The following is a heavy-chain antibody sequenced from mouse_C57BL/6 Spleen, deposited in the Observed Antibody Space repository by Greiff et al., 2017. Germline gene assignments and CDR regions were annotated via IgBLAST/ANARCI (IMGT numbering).Heavy chain of an antibody. CDR3: ARRRLRLCAMDY. J-gene: IGHJ4*01. Sequence: QVQLKQPGAELVRPGSSVKLSCKASGYTFTSYWMHWVHQRPIQGLEWIGNIDPSDSETHYNQKFKDKATLTVDKSSSTAYMQLSSLTSEDSAVYYCARRRLRLCAMDYWGQGTSVTVSS. CDR2: IDPSDSET. CDR1: GYTFTSYW. D-gene: IGHD3-2*02. V-gene: IGHV1-52*01.